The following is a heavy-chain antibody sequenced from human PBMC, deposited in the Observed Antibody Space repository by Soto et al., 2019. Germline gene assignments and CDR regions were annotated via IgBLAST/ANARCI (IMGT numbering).Heavy chain of an antibody. CDR1: GFTFSSYA. D-gene: IGHD6-19*01. J-gene: IGHJ4*02. CDR2: ISSNGGST. Sequence: GGSLRLSCSASGFTFSSYAMHWVRQAPGKGLEYVSAISSNGGSTYYADSVKGRFTISRDNSKNTLYLQMSSLRAEDTAVYYCVKENSSGWQPFDYWGQGTLVTVSS. CDR3: VKENSSGWQPFDY. V-gene: IGHV3-64D*08.